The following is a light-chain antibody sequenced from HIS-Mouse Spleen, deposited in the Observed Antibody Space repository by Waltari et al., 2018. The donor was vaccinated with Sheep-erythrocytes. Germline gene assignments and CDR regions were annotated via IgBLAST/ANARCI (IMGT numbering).Light chain of an antibody. Sequence: QSALTQPRSVSGSPGPSVTIPCTGTSSDVGGYPYVSWYQQHPGKAPKLMIYDVSKRPSGVPDRFSGSKSGNTASLTISGLQAEDEADYYCCSYAGSYNHVFATGTKVTVL. CDR1: SSDVGGYPY. J-gene: IGLJ1*01. CDR2: DVS. CDR3: CSYAGSYNHV. V-gene: IGLV2-11*01.